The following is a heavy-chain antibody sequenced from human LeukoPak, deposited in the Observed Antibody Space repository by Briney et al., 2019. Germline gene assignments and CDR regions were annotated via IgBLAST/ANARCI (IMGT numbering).Heavy chain of an antibody. CDR2: ISSSGSTI. CDR3: AREITTVVTYDAFDI. Sequence: GGSLRLSCAASGFTFSDYYMSWIRQAPGKGLEWVSYISSSGSTIYYADSVKGRFTISRDNAKNSLYLQMNSLRAEDTAVYYCAREITTVVTYDAFDIWGQGTMVIVSS. V-gene: IGHV3-11*01. D-gene: IGHD4-23*01. J-gene: IGHJ3*02. CDR1: GFTFSDYY.